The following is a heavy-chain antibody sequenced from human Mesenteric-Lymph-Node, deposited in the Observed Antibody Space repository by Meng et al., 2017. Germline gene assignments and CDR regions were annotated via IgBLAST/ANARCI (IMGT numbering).Heavy chain of an antibody. Sequence: QQEAGPGLLKPSQILSLTRTGSGDSSSSGEYFWSWIRQPPGKGLEWIGYMDYRGSTFYNPSLKSRVTISVDTSKNQFSLKLSSVTAADTAVYFCARGELLWDYWGQGTPVTVSS. D-gene: IGHD2-2*01. J-gene: IGHJ4*02. CDR2: MDYRGST. CDR3: ARGELLWDY. CDR1: GDSSSSGEYF. V-gene: IGHV4-30-4*01.